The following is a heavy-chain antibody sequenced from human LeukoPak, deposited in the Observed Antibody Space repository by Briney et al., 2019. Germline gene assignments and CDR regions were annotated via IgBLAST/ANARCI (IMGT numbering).Heavy chain of an antibody. V-gene: IGHV3-21*01. CDR2: ISSSSSYI. CDR1: GFTFSNYS. J-gene: IGHJ4*02. CDR3: ARDKDVYFDN. Sequence: GGSLRLSCVGTGFTFSNYSMNWVRQAPEKGLEWVSSISSSSSYIYYADSVKGRITISRDNAKNSLYLQMNSLRVEDTAVYYCARDKDVYFDNWGQGTLVTVSS.